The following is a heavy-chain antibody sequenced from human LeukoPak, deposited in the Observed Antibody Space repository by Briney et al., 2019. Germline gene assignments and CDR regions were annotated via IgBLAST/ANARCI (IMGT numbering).Heavy chain of an antibody. J-gene: IGHJ6*04. V-gene: IGHV1-58*01. CDR1: GSTFTSSA. D-gene: IGHD3-10*01. CDR2: TVIGCGNR. Sequence: GASGKLSCNGSGSTFTSSAVQRVRHPHGQGHELIGWTVIGCGNRNCAYEFQERGPFTMYRSTTTDSMELSSLRSEDTAVYYCAAAIAAGSYYNSYYYYYGMDVWGKGTTVTVSS. CDR3: AAAIAAGSYYNSYYYYYGMDV.